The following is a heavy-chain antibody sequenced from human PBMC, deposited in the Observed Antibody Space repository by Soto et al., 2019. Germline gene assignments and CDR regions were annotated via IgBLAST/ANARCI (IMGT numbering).Heavy chain of an antibody. CDR3: ARVGIEPYGGNSDGAFDI. D-gene: IGHD2-21*01. J-gene: IGHJ3*02. CDR2: IIPIFGTA. CDR1: GGTFSSYA. V-gene: IGHV1-69*06. Sequence: ASVKVSCKASGGTFSSYAISWVRQAPGQGLEWMGGIIPIFGTANYAQKFQGRVTITADKSTSTAYMELSSLRSEDMAVYYCARVGIEPYGGNSDGAFDIWGQGTMVTVSS.